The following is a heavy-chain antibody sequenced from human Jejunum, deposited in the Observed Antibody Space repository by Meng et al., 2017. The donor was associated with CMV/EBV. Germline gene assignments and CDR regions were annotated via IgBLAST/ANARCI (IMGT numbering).Heavy chain of an antibody. CDR3: ARGYSSGWNYFHY. Sequence: DLSEAGPGLVRPSQTLSLTCTASGASISSGDFCWSWIRQPPGKGLEYIGYIDNRGSTYYNPSLKSRVTMSMDTSKNQFSLKLTSVTAADTAVYYCARGYSSGWNYFHYWGQGTLVTVSS. V-gene: IGHV4-30-4*01. CDR1: GASISSGDFC. CDR2: IDNRGST. J-gene: IGHJ4*02. D-gene: IGHD6-19*01.